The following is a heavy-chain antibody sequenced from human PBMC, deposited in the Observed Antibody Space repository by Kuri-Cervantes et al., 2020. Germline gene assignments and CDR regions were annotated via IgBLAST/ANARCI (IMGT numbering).Heavy chain of an antibody. CDR3: ARGSRVITMVRRVIGSFDY. D-gene: IGHD3-10*01. CDR1: GYTFTGYY. Sequence: ASVKVSCKASGYTFTGYYMHWVRQAPGQGLEWMGWINPNSGGTNYAQKFQGRVTMTRDTSISTAYMELSRLRSDDTAVYYCARGSRVITMVRRVIGSFDYWGQGTLVTVSS. CDR2: INPNSGGT. V-gene: IGHV1-2*02. J-gene: IGHJ4*02.